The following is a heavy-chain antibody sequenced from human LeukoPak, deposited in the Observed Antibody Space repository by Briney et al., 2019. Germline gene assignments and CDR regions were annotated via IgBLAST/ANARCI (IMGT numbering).Heavy chain of an antibody. CDR1: GFTVSSNY. D-gene: IGHD3-10*01. J-gene: IGHJ4*02. Sequence: PGGSLRLSCAASGFTVSSNYMSWVRQAPGKGLEWVSVIYSGGSTYYADSVKGRFTISRDNAKNSLYLQMNSLRAEDTAVYYCARSWFGPFDYWGRGTLVTVSS. CDR3: ARSWFGPFDY. CDR2: IYSGGST. V-gene: IGHV3-53*01.